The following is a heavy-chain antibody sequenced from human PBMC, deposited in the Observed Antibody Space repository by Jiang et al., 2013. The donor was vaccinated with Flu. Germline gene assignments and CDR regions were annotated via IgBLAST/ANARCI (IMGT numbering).Heavy chain of an antibody. V-gene: IGHV1-69*01. J-gene: IGHJ3*02. CDR1: GGTFSSYA. CDR2: IIPIFGTA. D-gene: IGHD3-16*02. CDR3: ARLYYDYVWGSYRPPRVDAFDI. Sequence: SGAEVKKPGSSVKVSCKASGGTFSSYAISWVRQAPGQGLEWMGGIIPIFGTANYAQKFQGRVTITADESTSTAYMELSSLRSEDAAVYYCARLYYDYVWGSYRPPRVDAFDIWGQGTMVTVSS.